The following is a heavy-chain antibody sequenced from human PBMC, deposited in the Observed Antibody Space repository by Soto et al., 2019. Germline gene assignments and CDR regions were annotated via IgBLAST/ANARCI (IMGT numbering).Heavy chain of an antibody. V-gene: IGHV3-23*01. Sequence: EVQLLESGGGLVQPGGSLRLSCTGSGFTFSRYDMNWVRQAPGKGLECVSTISGGGVTTYYADSVKGRFTISRDNSKNTLHLQKISLLTEDTAVYYCAKKGRADAMYTRFDPWGQGTLVTVSS. D-gene: IGHD2-2*01. CDR2: ISGGGVTT. J-gene: IGHJ5*02. CDR3: AKKGRADAMYTRFDP. CDR1: GFTFSRYD.